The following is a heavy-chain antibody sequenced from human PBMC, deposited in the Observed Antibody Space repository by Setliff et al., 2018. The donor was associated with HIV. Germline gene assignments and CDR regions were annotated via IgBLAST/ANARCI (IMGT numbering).Heavy chain of an antibody. D-gene: IGHD2-2*02. J-gene: IGHJ6*03. CDR1: GGSISSSSYY. CDR2: IYYSGST. V-gene: IGHV4-39*01. CDR3: ARHLEYRGAYYYYYMDV. Sequence: PSETLSLTCTVSGGSISSSSYYWGWIRQPPGKGVEWIATIYYSGSTYYNPSLKSRVTISVDTSKNQFSLKLSSVTAADTAVYYCARHLEYRGAYYYYYMDVWGKGTTVTVSS.